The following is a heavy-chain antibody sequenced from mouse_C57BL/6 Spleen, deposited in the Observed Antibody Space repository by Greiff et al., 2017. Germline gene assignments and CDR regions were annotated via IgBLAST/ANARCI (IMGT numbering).Heavy chain of an antibody. Sequence: QVQLQQSGPELVKPGASVKISCKASGYAFSSSWMNWVKQRPGKGLEWIGRIYPGDGDTNYNGKFKGKATLTANKSSSTAYMQLSSLTSEDSAVYFCARGIGGSSHWYFDVWGTGTTVTVSS. D-gene: IGHD1-1*01. CDR1: GYAFSSSW. CDR3: ARGIGGSSHWYFDV. CDR2: IYPGDGDT. V-gene: IGHV1-82*01. J-gene: IGHJ1*03.